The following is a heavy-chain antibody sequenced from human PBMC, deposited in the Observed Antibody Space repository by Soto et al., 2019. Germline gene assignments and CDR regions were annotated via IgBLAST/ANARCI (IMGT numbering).Heavy chain of an antibody. V-gene: IGHV4-4*02. CDR1: GGSISSSNW. J-gene: IGHJ3*02. CDR3: ASLPSFEDAFDI. D-gene: IGHD2-15*01. Sequence: SETLSLTCADSGGSISSSNWWSWVRQPPGKGLEWIGEIYHSGSTNYNPSLKSRVTISVDKSKNQFSLKLSSVTAADTAVYYCASLPSFEDAFDISGQGTMVTLPS. CDR2: IYHSGST.